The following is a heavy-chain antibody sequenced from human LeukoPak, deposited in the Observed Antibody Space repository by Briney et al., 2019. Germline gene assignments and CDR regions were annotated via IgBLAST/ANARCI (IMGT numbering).Heavy chain of an antibody. CDR2: INQDGSKE. Sequence: GGSLRLSCTASGFIFINYWMTWVRQAPGKGLEWVAQINQDGSKEYYIDSVKARFSISRDNARNSLSLQMNSLRAEDTAVYYCVRDGGVSGYDLLDYWGQGTLVTVSS. CDR3: VRDGGVSGYDLLDY. D-gene: IGHD5-12*01. V-gene: IGHV3-7*01. J-gene: IGHJ4*02. CDR1: GFIFINYW.